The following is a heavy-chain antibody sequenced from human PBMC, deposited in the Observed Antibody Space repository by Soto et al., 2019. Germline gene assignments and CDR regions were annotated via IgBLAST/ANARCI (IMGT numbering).Heavy chain of an antibody. D-gene: IGHD6-25*01. CDR2: LYSGGTT. V-gene: IGHV3-53*01. CDR3: AKDKGGTPYYFDS. CDR1: GFTVSGNH. J-gene: IGHJ4*02. Sequence: EVQLVESGGGLIQTGGSLRLSCAVSGFTVSGNHMSWVRQAPGKGLEWVSVLYSGGTTYYADSVKGRFTISRDNSKNTVYLQMNGLTTEDTARYYCAKDKGGTPYYFDSWGQGILVTVSS.